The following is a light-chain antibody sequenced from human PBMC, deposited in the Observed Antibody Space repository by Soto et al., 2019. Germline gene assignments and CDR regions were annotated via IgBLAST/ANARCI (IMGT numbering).Light chain of an antibody. CDR3: QQTFSHLLS. V-gene: IGKV1-39*01. CDR2: SAS. CDR1: ESISDY. Sequence: IQLTQSPSSLSASVGDRVTIVCRASESISDYLNWYQLKSGEAPKVLIYSASTLRGGVTSRFSGTGSGTEFTRTISSLHTEDVATYYWQQTFSHLLSFGGGTTVEIK. J-gene: IGKJ4*01.